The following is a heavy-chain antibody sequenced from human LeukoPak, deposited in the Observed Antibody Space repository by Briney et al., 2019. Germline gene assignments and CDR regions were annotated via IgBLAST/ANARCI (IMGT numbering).Heavy chain of an antibody. CDR3: ARDSTWRLDY. CDR1: GFTFSSHW. CDR2: IKEDGSVK. J-gene: IGHJ4*02. D-gene: IGHD5-12*01. Sequence: GGSLRLSCTASGFTFSSHWMTWVRQPPGKGLEWVANIKEDGSVKYYVDSVKGRFTISRDNTKNALYLQMNSLRADDAAVYFCARDSTWRLDYWGQGTLITVSS. V-gene: IGHV3-7*03.